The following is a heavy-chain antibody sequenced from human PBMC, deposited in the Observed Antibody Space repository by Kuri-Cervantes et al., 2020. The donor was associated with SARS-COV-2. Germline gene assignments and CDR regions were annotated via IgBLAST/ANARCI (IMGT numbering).Heavy chain of an antibody. Sequence: SETLSLTCTVSGYSISSGYYWGWIRQPPGKGLEWIGEINHSGSTNYNPSLKSRVTISVDTSKNQFSLKLSSVTAADTAVYYCARLIPYYYDSSGLTDYWGQGTLVPVSS. J-gene: IGHJ4*02. CDR3: ARLIPYYYDSSGLTDY. CDR2: INHSGST. V-gene: IGHV4-38-2*02. CDR1: GYSISSGYY. D-gene: IGHD3-22*01.